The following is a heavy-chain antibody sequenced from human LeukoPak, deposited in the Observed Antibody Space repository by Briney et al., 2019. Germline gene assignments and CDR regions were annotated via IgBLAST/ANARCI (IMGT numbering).Heavy chain of an antibody. V-gene: IGHV3-23*01. CDR1: GFTFNNYA. CDR2: ISGSGDRT. CDR3: ARAMMVVSNLWGVYDY. J-gene: IGHJ4*02. D-gene: IGHD3-22*01. Sequence: GGSLRLSCAASGFTFNNYAMSWFRQTPGKGLEWVSAISGSGDRTYYAESVKGRFSISRDNSKNTLYLQMDSLRAEDTAVYYCARAMMVVSNLWGVYDYWGQGTLVTVSS.